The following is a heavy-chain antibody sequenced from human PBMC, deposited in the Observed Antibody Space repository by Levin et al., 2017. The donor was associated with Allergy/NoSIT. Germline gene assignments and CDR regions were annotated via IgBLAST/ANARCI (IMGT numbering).Heavy chain of an antibody. J-gene: IGHJ4*02. CDR1: GFTFRSYG. Sequence: GESLKISCAASGFTFRSYGMHWVRQAPGKGLEWVTSISYGGSSDYYADSVKGRFSISRDNSEKTLYLQMSSLRPEDTAVYYCATDRCSGGACSPYYWGQGTLVTVSS. D-gene: IGHD2-15*01. CDR2: ISYGGSSD. V-gene: IGHV3-30*03. CDR3: ATDRCSGGACSPYY.